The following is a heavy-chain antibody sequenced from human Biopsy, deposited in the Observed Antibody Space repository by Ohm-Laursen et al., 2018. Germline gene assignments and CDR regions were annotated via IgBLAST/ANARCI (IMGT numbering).Heavy chain of an antibody. CDR1: GGSISSYY. V-gene: IGHV4-59*01. J-gene: IGHJ4*02. CDR3: ARDSRGGHVDTTTITGKNFDF. D-gene: IGHD5-18*01. Sequence: SDTLSLTCTVSGGSISSYYWSWIRQPPGKGLGWIGYIYYSGSTNYNPSLKSRVTISIDTSKNQFSLNLSSVTAADTAVYYCARDSRGGHVDTTTITGKNFDFWGQGTLVTVSS. CDR2: IYYSGST.